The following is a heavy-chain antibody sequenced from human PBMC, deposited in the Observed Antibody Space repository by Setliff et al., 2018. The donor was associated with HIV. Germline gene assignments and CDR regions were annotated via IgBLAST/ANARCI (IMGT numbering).Heavy chain of an antibody. D-gene: IGHD2-2*01. J-gene: IGHJ4*03. CDR1: GGSISSYY. V-gene: IGHV4-59*01. CDR2: MFYSGST. Sequence: SETLSLTCTVSGGSISSYYWNWIRQPPGKGLEWIGNMFYSGSTNYNPSLKSRVTMSVDTSNNQFSLKLSSVTAADTAVYHCARSYCSSTSCSYYFDYWGQGTKVTV. CDR3: ARSYCSSTSCSYYFDY.